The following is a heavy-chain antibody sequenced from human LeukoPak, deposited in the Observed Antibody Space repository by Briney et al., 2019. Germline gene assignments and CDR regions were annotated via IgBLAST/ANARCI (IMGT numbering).Heavy chain of an antibody. CDR2: INHSGST. J-gene: IGHJ4*02. CDR1: GGSFSGYY. CDR3: ARGPVSSAAIFFDY. D-gene: IGHD2-2*01. V-gene: IGHV4-34*01. Sequence: SETLSLTCAVYGGSFSGYYWSWIRQPPGKGLEWIGEINHSGSTNYNPSLKSQVTISVDTSKNQFSLKLSSVTAADTAVYYCARGPVSSAAIFFDYWGQGTLVTVSS.